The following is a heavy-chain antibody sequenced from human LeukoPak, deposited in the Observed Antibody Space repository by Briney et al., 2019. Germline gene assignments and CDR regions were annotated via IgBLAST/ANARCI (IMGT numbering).Heavy chain of an antibody. J-gene: IGHJ4*02. CDR2: IIPIFGTA. Sequence: SVKVSCKASGGTFSSYAISWVRQAPGQGLEWMGRIIPIFGTANYAQKFQGRVTITTDESTSTAYMELSSLRSEDTTVYYCARVASGSYSSYFDYWGQGTLVTVSS. CDR1: GGTFSSYA. CDR3: ARVASGSYSSYFDY. D-gene: IGHD1-26*01. V-gene: IGHV1-69*05.